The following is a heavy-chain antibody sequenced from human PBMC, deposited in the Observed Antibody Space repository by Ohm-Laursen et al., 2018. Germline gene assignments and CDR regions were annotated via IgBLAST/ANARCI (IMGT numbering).Heavy chain of an antibody. J-gene: IGHJ4*02. D-gene: IGHD6-19*01. CDR1: GFTFSSYG. V-gene: IGHV3-33*06. Sequence: SLRLSCAASGFTFSSYGMHWVRQAPGKGLEWVAVIWYDGSNKYYADSVKGRFTISRDNSKNTLYLQMNSLRAEDTAVYYCAKGLPIAVAANRYFDYWGQGTVVTVSS. CDR3: AKGLPIAVAANRYFDY. CDR2: IWYDGSNK.